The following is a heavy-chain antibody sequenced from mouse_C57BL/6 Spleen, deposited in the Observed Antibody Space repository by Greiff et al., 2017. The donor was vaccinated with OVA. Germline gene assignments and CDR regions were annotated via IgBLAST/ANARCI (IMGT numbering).Heavy chain of an antibody. J-gene: IGHJ4*01. Sequence: LQESGPELVKPGASVKISCKASGYSFTSYYIHWVKQRPGPGLEWIGWIYPGSGNTKYNEKFKGKATLTADTSSSTAYMQLSSLTSEDSAVYYCAQIPDYYAMDYWGKGTSVTVAS. CDR1: GYSFTSYY. CDR2: IYPGSGNT. CDR3: AQIPDYYAMDY. V-gene: IGHV1-66*01.